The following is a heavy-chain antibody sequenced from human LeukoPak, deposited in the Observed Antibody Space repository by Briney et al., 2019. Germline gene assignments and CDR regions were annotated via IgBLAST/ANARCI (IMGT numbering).Heavy chain of an antibody. Sequence: GGSLRLSCAASGFTFSTFTMHWVRQAPGKGLEWVALISSDGSNKYYADSVKGRFTISRDSSKNTLYLQMNSLRAEDTALYYCARDLTGTGDYWGQGTLVTVSS. J-gene: IGHJ4*02. V-gene: IGHV3-30-3*01. CDR1: GFTFSTFT. D-gene: IGHD1-20*01. CDR2: ISSDGSNK. CDR3: ARDLTGTGDY.